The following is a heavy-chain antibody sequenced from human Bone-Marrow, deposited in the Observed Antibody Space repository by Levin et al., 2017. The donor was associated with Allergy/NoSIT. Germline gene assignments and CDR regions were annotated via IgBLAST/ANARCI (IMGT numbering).Heavy chain of an antibody. Sequence: SGPTLVKPTQTRTLTCTVSGVSLSTRGGHVAWIRQPPGKALEWLARISWDDDKRYSPSLKRRLTITKDTSVNQVVLTMTNMDPADTATCFCAHARRYCSNTGDALCYSSGAFDAWGQGTMVAVSS. CDR2: ISWDDDK. V-gene: IGHV2-5*02. CDR1: GVSLSTRGGH. J-gene: IGHJ3*01. D-gene: IGHD2-2*01. CDR3: AHARRYCSNTGDALCYSSGAFDA.